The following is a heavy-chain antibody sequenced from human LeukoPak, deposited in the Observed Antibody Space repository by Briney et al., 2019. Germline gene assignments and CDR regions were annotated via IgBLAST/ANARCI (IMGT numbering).Heavy chain of an antibody. V-gene: IGHV4-39*01. CDR1: GGSVSSSSYY. CDR3: ARLAAAGVYYCYYGMDV. CDR2: IYYSGST. D-gene: IGHD6-13*01. J-gene: IGHJ6*02. Sequence: SETLSLTCTVSGGSVSSSSYYWGWIRQPPGKGLEWIGSIYYSGSTYYNPSLKSRVTISVDTSKNQFSLKLSSVTAADTAVYYCARLAAAGVYYCYYGMDVWGQGTTVTVSS.